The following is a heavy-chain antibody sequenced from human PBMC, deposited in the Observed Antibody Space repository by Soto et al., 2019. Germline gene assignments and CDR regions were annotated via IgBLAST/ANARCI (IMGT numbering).Heavy chain of an antibody. V-gene: IGHV3-48*02. Sequence: PGGSLRLSCAASGFTFSSYGMNWVRQAPGKGLEWVSYISSSSSTIYYADSVKGRFTISRDNAKNSLYLQMNSLRDEDTAVYYCARNTYYYDSSGQGAFDIWGQGTMVTVSS. D-gene: IGHD3-22*01. CDR1: GFTFSSYG. J-gene: IGHJ3*02. CDR3: ARNTYYYDSSGQGAFDI. CDR2: ISSSSSTI.